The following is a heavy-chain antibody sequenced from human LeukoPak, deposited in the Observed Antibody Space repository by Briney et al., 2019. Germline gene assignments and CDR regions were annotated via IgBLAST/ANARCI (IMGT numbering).Heavy chain of an antibody. Sequence: PSETLSLTCTVSGGSISSGGYYWSWIRQPPGKGLEWVGYIYHSGSTYYNPSLKSRVTISVDRSKNQFSLKLSSVTAADTAVYYCARHRGSHNDYWGQGTLVTVSS. V-gene: IGHV4-30-2*01. CDR1: GGSISSGGYY. CDR2: IYHSGST. D-gene: IGHD1-26*01. J-gene: IGHJ4*02. CDR3: ARHRGSHNDY.